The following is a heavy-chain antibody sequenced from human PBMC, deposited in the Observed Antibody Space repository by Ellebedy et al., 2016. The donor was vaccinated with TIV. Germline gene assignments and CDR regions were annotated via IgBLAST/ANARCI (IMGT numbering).Heavy chain of an antibody. CDR3: ASPSYCSGDTCTSLFNY. CDR1: GFSFRTYA. Sequence: GGSLRLXCAVSGFSFRTYAMHWVHQAPGKGLEWVAVISYDGSNKYYADSVKGRFTISRDNSKNTMYLQMNSLRVEDTAVYYCASPSYCSGDTCTSLFNYWGQGTLVTVSS. CDR2: ISYDGSNK. J-gene: IGHJ4*02. V-gene: IGHV3-30-3*01. D-gene: IGHD2-15*01.